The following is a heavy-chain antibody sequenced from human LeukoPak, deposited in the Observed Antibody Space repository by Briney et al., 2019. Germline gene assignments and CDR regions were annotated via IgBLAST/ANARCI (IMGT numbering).Heavy chain of an antibody. D-gene: IGHD3-22*01. CDR2: IYTSGDT. J-gene: IGHJ4*02. V-gene: IGHV4-61*02. Sequence: PSQTLSLTCTVSGGSFSSRPYYWSWIRQPAGKGLEWIGRIYTSGDTDYNPSLKSRVTISVDTSKNQFSLKLSSVTAADTAVYYCARDLSYYDSSPGGYWGQGTLVTVSS. CDR1: GGSFSSRPYY. CDR3: ARDLSYYDSSPGGY.